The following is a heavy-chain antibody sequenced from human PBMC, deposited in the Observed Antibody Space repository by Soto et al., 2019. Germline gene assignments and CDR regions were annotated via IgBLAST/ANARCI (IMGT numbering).Heavy chain of an antibody. V-gene: IGHV4-59*08. CDR3: ARRAIVVVPAAVRGYYDFWSGSAPSDAFDI. J-gene: IGHJ3*02. CDR2: XYYSRST. Sequence: GKGLEWIGXXYYSRSTNYNPSLKSRVTISVDTSKNQFSLKLSSVTAADTAVYYCARRAIVVVPAAVRGYYDFWSGSAPSDAFDIWGQGTMVTVSS. D-gene: IGHD3-3*01.